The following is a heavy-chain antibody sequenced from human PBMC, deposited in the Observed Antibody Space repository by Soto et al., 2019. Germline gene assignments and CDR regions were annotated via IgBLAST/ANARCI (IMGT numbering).Heavy chain of an antibody. D-gene: IGHD6-6*01. Sequence: QVQLVESGGGVVQPGRSLRLSCAASGFTFSSYAMHWVRQAPGKGLEWVAVISYDGSNKYYADSVKGRFTISRDNSKNTLYLQMNSLRAEDTAVYYCARDSASLGGSEWGIAARWSGERYYYYGMDVWGQGTTVTVSS. CDR2: ISYDGSNK. CDR3: ARDSASLGGSEWGIAARWSGERYYYYGMDV. CDR1: GFTFSSYA. V-gene: IGHV3-30-3*01. J-gene: IGHJ6*02.